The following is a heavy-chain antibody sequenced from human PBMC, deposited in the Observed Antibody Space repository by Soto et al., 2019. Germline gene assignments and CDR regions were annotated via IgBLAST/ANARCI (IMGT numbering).Heavy chain of an antibody. Sequence: QVQLVESGAEVKKPGASVKVSCKASGYTFTDYGISWVRQAPGQGLEWMGWISGYTGNTKYAQKFHGRVTMTTDTPTNTAYMELRSLRSDDTAVYYCARDREYYYDSSGNYYYHYGLDVWGQGTTVTVS. CDR2: ISGYTGNT. J-gene: IGHJ6*02. D-gene: IGHD3-22*01. CDR1: GYTFTDYG. V-gene: IGHV1-18*04. CDR3: ARDREYYYDSSGNYYYHYGLDV.